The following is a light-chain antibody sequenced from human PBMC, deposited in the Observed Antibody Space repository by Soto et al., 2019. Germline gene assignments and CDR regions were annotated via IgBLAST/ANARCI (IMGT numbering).Light chain of an antibody. CDR1: SSDVGGYNY. CDR3: SSYAGSNNFGV. J-gene: IGLJ1*01. CDR2: EVS. V-gene: IGLV2-8*01. Sequence: QSALTQPPSASGSPGQSATISCTGTSSDVGGYNYVSWYQQHPGKAPKLMIYEVSKRPSGVPDRFSGSKSGNTASLTVSGLQAEDEADYYCSSYAGSNNFGVFGTGTKLTVL.